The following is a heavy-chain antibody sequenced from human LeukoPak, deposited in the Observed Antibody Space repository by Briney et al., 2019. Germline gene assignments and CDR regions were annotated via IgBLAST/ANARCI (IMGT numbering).Heavy chain of an antibody. CDR2: IIGSGRST. Sequence: SGGPLRLSCAASGFTFSSYAMNWVRQAPGKGLEWVSAIIGSGRSTFYADSVKGRFTISRDNSKNTLYLQMNSLRAEDTAVYYCAKEMTTPYYWGQGTLVTVSS. D-gene: IGHD4-17*01. J-gene: IGHJ4*02. V-gene: IGHV3-23*01. CDR3: AKEMTTPYY. CDR1: GFTFSSYA.